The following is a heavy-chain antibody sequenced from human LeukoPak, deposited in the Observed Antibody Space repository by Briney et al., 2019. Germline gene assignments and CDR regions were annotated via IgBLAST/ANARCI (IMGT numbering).Heavy chain of an antibody. V-gene: IGHV1-2*06. Sequence: ASVKVSCKASGYTFTGYYMHWVRQAPGQGLEWMGRINPNSGGTNYAQKFQGRVTMTRDTSISTAYMELSRLKSDDTAVYYCAREGRDDYGGLHPFDYWGQGTLVTVSS. D-gene: IGHD4-23*01. CDR1: GYTFTGYY. J-gene: IGHJ4*02. CDR3: AREGRDDYGGLHPFDY. CDR2: INPNSGGT.